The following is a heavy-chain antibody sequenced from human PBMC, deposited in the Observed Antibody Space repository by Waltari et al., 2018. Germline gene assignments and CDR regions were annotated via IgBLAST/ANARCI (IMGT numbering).Heavy chain of an antibody. Sequence: QVQLQESGPGLVKPSGPLSLTCAVSGGSISSSNWWSWVRQPTGKGREWIGEIYHSGSTNYNPSRKSRVTISVDKSKNQFSLKLSSVTAADTAVYYCARGADFCSGGSCYYATDAFDIWGQGTMVTVSS. D-gene: IGHD2-15*01. V-gene: IGHV4-4*02. CDR1: GGSISSSNW. CDR3: ARGADFCSGGSCYYATDAFDI. J-gene: IGHJ3*02. CDR2: IYHSGST.